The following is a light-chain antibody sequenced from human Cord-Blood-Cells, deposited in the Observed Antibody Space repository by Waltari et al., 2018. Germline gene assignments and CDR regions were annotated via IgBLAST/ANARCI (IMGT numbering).Light chain of an antibody. CDR3: CSYAGSSTWV. V-gene: IGLV2-23*01. CDR2: EGS. J-gene: IGLJ3*02. Sequence: QSALTQPASVSGSPGQSITISCTGTSSDVARYNLVSWYQPHPGKAPKLMIYEGSKRPSGVSNRFSGSKSGNTASLTISVLQAEDEADYYCCSYAGSSTWVFGGGTKLTVL. CDR1: SSDVARYNL.